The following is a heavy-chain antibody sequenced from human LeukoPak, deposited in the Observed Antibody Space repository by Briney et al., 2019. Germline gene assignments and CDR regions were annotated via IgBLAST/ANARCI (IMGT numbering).Heavy chain of an antibody. J-gene: IGHJ5*02. CDR1: GGSISSSSYY. CDR2: IYYSGST. Sequence: SETLSLTCTVSGGSISSSSYYWGWIRQPPGKGLEWIGSIYYSGSTYYNPSLKSRVTISVDTSKNRFSLKLSSVTAADTAVYYCARLLSQSGYYATPYNWFDPWGQGTLVTVSS. CDR3: ARLLSQSGYYATPYNWFDP. D-gene: IGHD3-22*01. V-gene: IGHV4-39*01.